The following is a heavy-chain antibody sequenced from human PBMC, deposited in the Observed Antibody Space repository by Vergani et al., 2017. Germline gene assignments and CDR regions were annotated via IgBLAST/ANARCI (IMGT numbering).Heavy chain of an antibody. Sequence: QVQLVQSGAEVKKPGSSVKVSCQVSGYSLTELTIHWVRQAPGKGLEWMGGFDPEHGEVTFAHHIQGRVTMTVDRSTDTAYMELSSLRPEDTALYYCAIVTGYYDSSGYDLDYWGQGTLVTVSS. CDR1: GYSLTELT. V-gene: IGHV1-24*01. CDR2: FDPEHGEV. D-gene: IGHD3-22*01. CDR3: AIVTGYYDSSGYDLDY. J-gene: IGHJ4*02.